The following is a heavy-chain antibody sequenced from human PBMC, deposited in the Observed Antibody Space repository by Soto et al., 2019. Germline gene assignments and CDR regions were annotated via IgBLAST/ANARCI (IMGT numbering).Heavy chain of an antibody. J-gene: IGHJ4*02. V-gene: IGHV4-39*07. CDR2: IYYTGMT. CDR3: ARDPIV. Sequence: SETLSLTCTVSGTSISSSDYYWGWIRQPPGKGLEWITSIYYTGMTYYNPSLKSRVTISVDRSKNQFSLKLSSVTAADTAVYYCARDPIVWGQGTLVTVSS. D-gene: IGHD2-15*01. CDR1: GTSISSSDYY.